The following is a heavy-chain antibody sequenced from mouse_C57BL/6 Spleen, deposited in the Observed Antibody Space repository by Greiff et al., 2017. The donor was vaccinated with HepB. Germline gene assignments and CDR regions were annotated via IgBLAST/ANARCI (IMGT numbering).Heavy chain of an antibody. CDR2: IRNKANNHAT. D-gene: IGHD1-1*01. CDR1: GFTFSDAW. J-gene: IGHJ4*01. Sequence: EVKLVESGGGLVQPGGSMKLSCAASGFTFSDAWMDWVRQSPEKGLEWVAEIRNKANNHATYYAESVKGRFTISRDDSKSSVYLQMNSLRAEDTGIYYCTGITTVVEDYAMDYWGQGTSVTVSS. CDR3: TGITTVVEDYAMDY. V-gene: IGHV6-6*01.